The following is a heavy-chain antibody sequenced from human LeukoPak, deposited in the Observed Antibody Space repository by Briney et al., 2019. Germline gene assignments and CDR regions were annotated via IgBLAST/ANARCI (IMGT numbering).Heavy chain of an antibody. CDR3: AMKAVPRPRLHDAFDF. D-gene: IGHD5-24*01. CDR2: MSRSGDII. J-gene: IGHJ3*01. V-gene: IGHV3-48*01. CDR1: GFTFSDYN. Sequence: GGSLRLSCAASGFTFSDYNMNWVRQVPGKGLESVSYMSRSGDIIYYADSVKGRFTISRDNAKNSLYLQMNSLRADDTAVYYCAMKAVPRPRLHDAFDFWGQGTVVSVSS.